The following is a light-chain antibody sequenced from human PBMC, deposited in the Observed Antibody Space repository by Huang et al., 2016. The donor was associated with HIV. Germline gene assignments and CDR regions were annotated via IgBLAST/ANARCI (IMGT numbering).Light chain of an antibody. Sequence: DILLTQSPSSLSASVGDRVTITCRASQNINNYLNWYQQKPGKDPNLLIHSASTLQTGVPSRFSGSGSGTDFTLTVNSLQPEDSATYYCQQGYSALITFGQGTRL. CDR1: QNINNY. CDR3: QQGYSALIT. V-gene: IGKV1-39*01. CDR2: SAS. J-gene: IGKJ5*01.